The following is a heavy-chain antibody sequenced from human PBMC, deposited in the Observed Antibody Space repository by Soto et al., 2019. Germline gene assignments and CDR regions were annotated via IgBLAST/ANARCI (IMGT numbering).Heavy chain of an antibody. D-gene: IGHD6-6*01. J-gene: IGHJ5*02. CDR2: IYHSGST. CDR1: GGSISSGDYY. CDR3: ARERPDGARLDP. Sequence: QVQLQESGPGLVKPSQTLSLTCTVSGGSISSGDYYWSWIRQPPGKGLEWIGYIYHSGSTYYNPSLKSRVTISVTTSKNQFALKLSFVTAADTAVYYCARERPDGARLDPWGQGTLVTVSS. V-gene: IGHV4-30-4*01.